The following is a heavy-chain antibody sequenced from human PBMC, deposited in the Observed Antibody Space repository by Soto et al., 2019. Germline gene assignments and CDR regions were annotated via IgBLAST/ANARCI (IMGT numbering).Heavy chain of an antibody. CDR1: GFPFSDYY. V-gene: IGHV3-11*04. D-gene: IGHD3-10*01. CDR2: ISSSGTGI. CDR3: ARWATAPHRPVGVRGVIEYYYGMDV. J-gene: IGHJ6*02. Sequence: PGVSLRLSFAASGFPFSDYYMTWIRQAPGKGLEYVSYISSSGTGIYYADSVKGRFTISRDNAKKSLFLQMNSLRAEDTAVYYCARWATAPHRPVGVRGVIEYYYGMDVWGQGTTVNVSS.